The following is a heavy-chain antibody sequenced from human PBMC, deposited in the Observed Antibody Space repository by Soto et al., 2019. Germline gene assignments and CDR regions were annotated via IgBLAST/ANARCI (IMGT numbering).Heavy chain of an antibody. CDR2: FDPEDGET. V-gene: IGHV1-24*01. J-gene: IGHJ3*02. Sequence: ASVKVSCKVSGYTLTELSMHWVRQAPGKGLEWMGGFDPEDGETIYAQKFQGRVTMTEDTSTDTAYMELSSLRPEDTAVYYCATAFYDSSGQGAFDIWGQGTMVTVSS. CDR3: ATAFYDSSGQGAFDI. CDR1: GYTLTELS. D-gene: IGHD3-22*01.